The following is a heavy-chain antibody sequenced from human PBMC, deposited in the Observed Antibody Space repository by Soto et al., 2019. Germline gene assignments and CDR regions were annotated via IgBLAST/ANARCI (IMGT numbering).Heavy chain of an antibody. Sequence: GGSLRLSCAASGFTFDDYAMHWVRQAPGKGLEWVSGISWNSGSIGYADSVKGRSTISRDNAKNSLYLQMNSLRAEDTALYYCAKDRAMVRGVMAVPGFDYWGQGTLVTVSS. CDR1: GFTFDDYA. CDR3: AKDRAMVRGVMAVPGFDY. D-gene: IGHD3-10*01. V-gene: IGHV3-9*01. J-gene: IGHJ4*02. CDR2: ISWNSGSI.